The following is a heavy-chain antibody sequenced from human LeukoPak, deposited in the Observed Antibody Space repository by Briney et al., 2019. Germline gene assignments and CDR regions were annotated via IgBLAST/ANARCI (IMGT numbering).Heavy chain of an antibody. CDR1: GYTLTELS. D-gene: IGHD6-13*01. Sequence: ASVKVSCKVSGYTLTELSMFWVRQAPGKGLEWMGSFDPEDGKTNYAQKLQGRVTMTEDTSTDTAYMELSSLRSEDTAVYYCATAYLVAAGVMDVWGQGTTVTVSS. CDR3: ATAYLVAAGVMDV. V-gene: IGHV1-24*01. J-gene: IGHJ6*02. CDR2: FDPEDGKT.